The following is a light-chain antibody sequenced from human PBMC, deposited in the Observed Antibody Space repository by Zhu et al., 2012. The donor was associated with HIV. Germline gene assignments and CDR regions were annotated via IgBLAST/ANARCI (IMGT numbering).Light chain of an antibody. V-gene: IGKV1-9*01. J-gene: IGKJ3*01. CDR2: DTS. CDR1: ESIGRY. Sequence: QSTQSPAFLSASVGDRVTITCRASESIGRYLAWYQQKPGTAPKLLIYDTSTLQSGVPSTFSGSGSGTEFTLTISSLQPEDFATYYCQQLSGYPLFIFGPGTKVDIK. CDR3: QQLSGYPLFI.